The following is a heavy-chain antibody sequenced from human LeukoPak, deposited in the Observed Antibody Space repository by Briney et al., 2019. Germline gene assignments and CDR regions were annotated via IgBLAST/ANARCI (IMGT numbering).Heavy chain of an antibody. CDR1: GFTFSSYG. Sequence: PGGSLRLSCAASGFTFSSYGMSWVRQAPGKGPEWVSTISGSGGSTYYADSVKGRFTISRDNSKNTLYLQMNSLRAEDTAVYYCAKGRGYNYGDAFDIWGQETMVTVSS. J-gene: IGHJ3*02. V-gene: IGHV3-23*01. CDR2: ISGSGGST. CDR3: AKGRGYNYGDAFDI. D-gene: IGHD5-18*01.